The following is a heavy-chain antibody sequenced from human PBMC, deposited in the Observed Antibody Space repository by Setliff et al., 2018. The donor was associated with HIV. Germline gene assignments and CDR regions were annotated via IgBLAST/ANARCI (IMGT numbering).Heavy chain of an antibody. CDR1: GFSFSGYS. CDR3: TRPGYYYDSGGSGAATDV. D-gene: IGHD3-22*01. Sequence: GSLSLSCSASGFSFSGYSLHLVRQASGKGLEWIGHIRTKTSNYATSYSAPVTGRFLLPRDDLKNTTFLQMIGLQAEDTAVYYCTRPGYYYDSGGSGAATDVWGKGTTVTVSS. V-gene: IGHV3-73*01. J-gene: IGHJ6*04. CDR2: IRTKTSNYAT.